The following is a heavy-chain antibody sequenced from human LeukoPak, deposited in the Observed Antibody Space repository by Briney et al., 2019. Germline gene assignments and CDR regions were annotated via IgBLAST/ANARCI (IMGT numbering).Heavy chain of an antibody. D-gene: IGHD3-22*01. V-gene: IGHV1-18*01. CDR2: ISAYNGNT. J-gene: IGHJ4*02. CDR3: ARVDDSSGYYPLQDFDY. CDR1: GYTFTSYG. Sequence: GASVKVSCKASGYTFTSYGISWVRQAPGQGLEWMGWISAYNGNTNYAQKLQGRVTMTTDTSTSTAYMELRSLRSDDTAVYYCARVDDSSGYYPLQDFDYWGQGTLVTVSS.